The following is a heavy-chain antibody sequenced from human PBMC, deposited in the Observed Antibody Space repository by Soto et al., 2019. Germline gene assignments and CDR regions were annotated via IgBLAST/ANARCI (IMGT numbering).Heavy chain of an antibody. Sequence: EVQVVESGGGLVQPGGSLRLSCSFTFSMYSMNWVRQAPGKGLEWVASISSGGSYIKYADSVKGRFTISRDNANNSVSLQMNSLRVDDTAVYFCTRDQGGSYDSWFDPWGQGTLVTVSS. D-gene: IGHD1-26*01. CDR1: FTFSMYS. CDR2: ISSGGSYI. V-gene: IGHV3-21*01. CDR3: TRDQGGSYDSWFDP. J-gene: IGHJ5*02.